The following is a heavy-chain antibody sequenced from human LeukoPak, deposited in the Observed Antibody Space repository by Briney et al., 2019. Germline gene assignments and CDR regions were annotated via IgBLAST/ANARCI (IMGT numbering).Heavy chain of an antibody. CDR2: IYYSGST. J-gene: IGHJ5*02. CDR1: GCSISSYY. Sequence: SETLSLTCTVSGCSISSYYWSWIRQPPGKGLEWFGYIYYSGSTNYNPSLKSRVTISVDTSKNQFSLKLSSVTAADTAVYYCAGKLRYFDWSSPARWFDPWGQGTLVTVSS. D-gene: IGHD3-9*01. CDR3: AGKLRYFDWSSPARWFDP. V-gene: IGHV4-59*01.